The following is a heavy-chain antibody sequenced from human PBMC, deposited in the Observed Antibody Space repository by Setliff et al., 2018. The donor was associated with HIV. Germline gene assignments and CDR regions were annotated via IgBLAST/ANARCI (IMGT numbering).Heavy chain of an antibody. Sequence: ASVKVSCKASGYSFSTYSLHWVRQAPGQGLEWVGWISAGGHQTKYSEKFQDRVTITRDTSASTAYMELSSLRSEDTAVYYCARGYCSSTSCYGIYYFDNWGQGTPVTVSS. CDR2: ISAGGHQT. CDR3: ARGYCSSTSCYGIYYFDN. CDR1: GYSFSTYS. J-gene: IGHJ4*02. D-gene: IGHD2-2*01. V-gene: IGHV1-3*01.